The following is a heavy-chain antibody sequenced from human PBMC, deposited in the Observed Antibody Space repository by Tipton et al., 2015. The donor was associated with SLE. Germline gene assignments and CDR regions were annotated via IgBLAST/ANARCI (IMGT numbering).Heavy chain of an antibody. CDR1: GGSFSGFY. CDR2: IYYSGST. CDR3: ARESSSSGLDY. D-gene: IGHD6-6*01. J-gene: IGHJ4*02. Sequence: TLSLTCAVYGGSFSGFYLSWIRQPPGKGLEWIGSIYYSGSTNYNPSLKSRVTISVDTSKNQFSLKLSSVTAADTAVYYCARESSSSGLDYWGQGTLVTVSS. V-gene: IGHV4-59*01.